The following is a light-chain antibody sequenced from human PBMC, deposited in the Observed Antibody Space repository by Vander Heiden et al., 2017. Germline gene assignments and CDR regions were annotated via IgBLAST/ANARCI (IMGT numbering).Light chain of an antibody. V-gene: IGKV2-28*01. CDR1: QSLLHSNGYNY. CDR3: MQALQTPIT. J-gene: IGKJ5*01. CDR2: LGS. Sequence: DIVMTQPPLPLPVTPGEPASISCRSSQSLLHSNGYNYLDWYLQKPGQSPQLLIYLGSNRASGVPDRFSGSGSGTDFTLKISRVEAEDVGVYYCMQALQTPITFGQGTRLEIK.